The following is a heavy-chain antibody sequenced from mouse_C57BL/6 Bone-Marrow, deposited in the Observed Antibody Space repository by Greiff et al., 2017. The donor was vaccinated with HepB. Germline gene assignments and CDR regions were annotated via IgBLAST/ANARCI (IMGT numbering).Heavy chain of an antibody. CDR2: ISSGGDYI. V-gene: IGHV5-9-1*02. CDR3: TRDHEGYFDY. CDR1: GFTFSSYA. Sequence: DVHLVESGEGLVKPGGSLKLSCAASGFTFSSYAMSWVRQTPEKRLEWVAYISSGGDYIYYADTVKGRFTISRDNTRNTLYLQMSSLKSEDTAMYYCTRDHEGYFDYWGQGTTLTVSS. J-gene: IGHJ2*01.